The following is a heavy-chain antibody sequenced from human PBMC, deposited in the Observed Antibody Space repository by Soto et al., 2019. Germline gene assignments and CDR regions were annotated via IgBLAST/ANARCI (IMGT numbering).Heavy chain of an antibody. D-gene: IGHD1-1*01. J-gene: IGHJ4*02. V-gene: IGHV3-11*01. CDR2: ISSSGGVI. Sequence: QVQLVESGGGLVKPGGSLRLSCAASGFSFSDSYMSWIRQAPGKGLEWISYISSSGGVIYYADSVRGRFTISGDNAKNSLYLQMSSLRAEDTAVYYCARMFSRYDPLYYFDYWGQGTLVTVSS. CDR1: GFSFSDSY. CDR3: ARMFSRYDPLYYFDY.